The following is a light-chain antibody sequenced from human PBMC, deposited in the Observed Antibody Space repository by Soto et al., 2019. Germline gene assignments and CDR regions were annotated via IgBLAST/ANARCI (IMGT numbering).Light chain of an antibody. CDR3: QSYDCNLSGVI. Sequence: QSVLTQPPSVSGAPGQRVTISCTGSNSNIGAGYDVHWYQQLPRTAPKLLIYGNSNRPSGVPDRFSGSKSGTSASLAIAGLQADDEADYYCQSYDCNLSGVIFGGGTKLTVL. CDR1: NSNIGAGYD. V-gene: IGLV1-40*01. CDR2: GNS. J-gene: IGLJ2*01.